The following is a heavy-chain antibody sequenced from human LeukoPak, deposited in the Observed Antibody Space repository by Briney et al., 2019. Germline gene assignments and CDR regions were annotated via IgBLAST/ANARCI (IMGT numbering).Heavy chain of an antibody. CDR3: VKGRGYSYGYGYYYGLDV. CDR2: IVGGGDYT. D-gene: IGHD5-18*01. J-gene: IGHJ6*04. V-gene: IGHV3-23*01. CDR1: GFTFSSYA. Sequence: GGSLRLSCAASGFTFSSYAMSWVRQAPGKGLEWVSVIVGGGDYTYYADSAKGRFTISRDNSKNTLYLQMNSLRAEDTAVYYCVKGRGYSYGYGYYYGLDVWGKGTTVTVSS.